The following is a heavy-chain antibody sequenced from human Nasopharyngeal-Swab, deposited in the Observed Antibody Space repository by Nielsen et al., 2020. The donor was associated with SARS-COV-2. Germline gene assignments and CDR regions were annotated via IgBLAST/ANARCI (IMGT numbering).Heavy chain of an antibody. CDR2: IYYSGST. V-gene: IGHV4-61*01. CDR1: GGSVSSGSYY. J-gene: IGHJ3*02. Sequence: SETLSLTCTVSGGSVSSGSYYWSWTRQPPGKGLEWIGYIYYSGSTNYNPSLKSRITISVDTSQNQFSLKLSSVTAADTAVYYCARLYDYVWGSYRYTSVVGAFDIWGQGTMVTVSS. D-gene: IGHD3-16*02. CDR3: ARLYDYVWGSYRYTSVVGAFDI.